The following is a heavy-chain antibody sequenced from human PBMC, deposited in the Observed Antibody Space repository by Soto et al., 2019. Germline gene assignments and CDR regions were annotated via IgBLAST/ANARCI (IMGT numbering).Heavy chain of an antibody. CDR2: ISASGGRT. CDR3: ATPGLGTGRYFFHD. V-gene: IGHV3-23*01. D-gene: IGHD2-8*02. Sequence: EVQLLDSGGGLGQRGGSLRLSCVASGFTSSSCAMRWVCQAPGKGLEWVSGISASGGRTYYADSVQGRFTISRDNSKNTLYLQMNSLRAEDTAVYYCATPGLGTGRYFFHDWGQGTLVTVSP. J-gene: IGHJ4*02. CDR1: GFTSSSCA.